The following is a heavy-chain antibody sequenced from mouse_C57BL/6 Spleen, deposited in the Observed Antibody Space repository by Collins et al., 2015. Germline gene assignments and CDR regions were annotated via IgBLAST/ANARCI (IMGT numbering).Heavy chain of an antibody. V-gene: IGHV1-69*01. CDR1: GYTFTSYW. J-gene: IGHJ2*01. D-gene: IGHD1-1*01. Sequence: QVQLQQPGAELVMPGASVKLSCKASGYTFTSYWMHWVKQRPGQGLEWIGEIDPSDSYTNYNQKFKGKSTLTVDKSSSTAYMQLSSLTSEDSAVYYCARWNYYGSRPYYFDYWGQGTTLTVSS. CDR3: ARWNYYGSRPYYFDY. CDR2: IDPSDSYT.